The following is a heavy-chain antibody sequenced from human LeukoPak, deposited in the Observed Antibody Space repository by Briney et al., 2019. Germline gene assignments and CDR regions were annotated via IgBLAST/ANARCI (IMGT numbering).Heavy chain of an antibody. J-gene: IGHJ4*02. Sequence: ASVKVSCKASGYTFTGYYMHWVRQAPGQGLEWMGWINPNSGGTNYAHKFQGRVTMTRDTSISTAYMELSRLRSDDTAVYYCARGYCSSTSCYYHVDYWGQGTLVTVSS. CDR3: ARGYCSSTSCYYHVDY. CDR1: GYTFTGYY. D-gene: IGHD2-2*01. CDR2: INPNSGGT. V-gene: IGHV1-2*07.